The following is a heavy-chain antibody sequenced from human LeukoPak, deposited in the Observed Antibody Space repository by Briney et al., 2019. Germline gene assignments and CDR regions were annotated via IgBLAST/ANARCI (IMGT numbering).Heavy chain of an antibody. CDR2: IYQSGST. D-gene: IGHD1-26*01. CDR3: ARSGSYFSFDI. Sequence: SETLSLTCAVSGGSISGGGYSWSWIRQSPGKGLEWIGYIYQSGSTYYNPSLKSRVTVSVDRSKNQFSLKLSSLTAADTAVYYCARSGSYFSFDIWGQGTMVTVSS. CDR1: GGSISGGGYS. V-gene: IGHV4-30-2*06. J-gene: IGHJ3*02.